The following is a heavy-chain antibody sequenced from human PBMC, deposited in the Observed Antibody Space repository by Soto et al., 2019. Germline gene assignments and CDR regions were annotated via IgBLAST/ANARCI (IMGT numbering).Heavy chain of an antibody. V-gene: IGHV1-2*04. CDR1: GYTFTGYY. J-gene: IGHJ4*02. CDR3: ARAKTTVTTIDY. D-gene: IGHD4-17*01. CDR2: INPNSGDT. Sequence: ASVKVSCKASGYTFTGYYMHWVRQAPGQGLEWMGWINPNSGDTNYAQKFQGWVTMTRDTSISTAYMELSRLRSDDTAVYYCARAKTTVTTIDYWGQGTLVTVSS.